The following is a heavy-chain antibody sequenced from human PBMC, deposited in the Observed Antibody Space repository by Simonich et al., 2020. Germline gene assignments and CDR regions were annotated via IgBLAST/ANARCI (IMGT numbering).Heavy chain of an antibody. V-gene: IGHV3-23*01. Sequence: EVQLLESGGGLVQPGGSLRLSCAASGFTFSSYAMSWVRQAQGKGMVWGSAIRGRGGSKYYDDSVKGRLTISRDKSKNTLYLQMNSLRAEDTAVYYCAKDSSLVGATDWFDPWGQGTLVTVSS. CDR2: IRGRGGSK. J-gene: IGHJ5*02. CDR3: AKDSSLVGATDWFDP. CDR1: GFTFSSYA. D-gene: IGHD1-26*01.